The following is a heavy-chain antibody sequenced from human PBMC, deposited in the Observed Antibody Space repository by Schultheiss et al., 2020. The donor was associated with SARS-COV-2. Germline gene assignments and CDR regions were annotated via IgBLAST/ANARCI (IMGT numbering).Heavy chain of an antibody. Sequence: GESLKISCAASGFTFSSYAMHWVRQAPGKGLEWVSGISWNSGSIGYADSVKGRFTISRDNSKNTLYLQMNSLRAEDTAVYYCARDGAYYDFWSGNYYYYYMDVWGKGTTVTVSS. CDR2: ISWNSGSI. J-gene: IGHJ6*03. CDR1: GFTFSSYA. CDR3: ARDGAYYDFWSGNYYYYYMDV. D-gene: IGHD3-3*01. V-gene: IGHV3-23*01.